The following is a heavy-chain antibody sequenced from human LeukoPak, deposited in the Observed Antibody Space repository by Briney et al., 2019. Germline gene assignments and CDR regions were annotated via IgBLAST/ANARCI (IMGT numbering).Heavy chain of an antibody. CDR3: AKDGAWLRFDD. D-gene: IGHD5-12*01. CDR1: GFTFSSYE. V-gene: IGHV3-23*01. CDR2: ISPGGPT. J-gene: IGHJ4*02. Sequence: GGSLRLSCAASGFTFSSYEMNWVRQAPGKGLEWVSGISPGGPTYYADSVKGRFSISRDDSKNTFYLQMINLRAEDTAVYYCAKDGAWLRFDDWGQGILVTVSS.